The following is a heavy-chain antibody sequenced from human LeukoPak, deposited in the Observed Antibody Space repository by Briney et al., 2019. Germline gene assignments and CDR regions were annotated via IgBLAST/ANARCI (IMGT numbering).Heavy chain of an antibody. Sequence: GGSLSLSCTASGFPFIEYSMNWVLQAPGKGLEWISYIGIDSGNTKYADSVRGRFTISADKAKNSLYLQMNSLRVEDTAVYYCARDHNYAFDNWGQGTLVSVSS. D-gene: IGHD1-1*01. CDR3: ARDHNYAFDN. V-gene: IGHV3-48*01. J-gene: IGHJ4*02. CDR1: GFPFIEYS. CDR2: IGIDSGNT.